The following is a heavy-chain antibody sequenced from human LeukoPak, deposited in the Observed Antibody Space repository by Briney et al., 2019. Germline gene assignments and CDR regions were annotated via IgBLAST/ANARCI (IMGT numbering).Heavy chain of an antibody. D-gene: IGHD3-22*01. V-gene: IGHV3-30*18. J-gene: IGHJ4*02. CDR2: ISYDGSNK. Sequence: GGSLTLFCAPWILILSSYDMQGPRQAPGKGLEWVAVISYDGSNKYYADSVKGRFTISRDNSKNTLYLQMNSLRAEDTAVYYCAKDLRYYDSSGYLDYWGQGTLVTVSS. CDR3: AKDLRYYDSSGYLDY. CDR1: ILILSSYD.